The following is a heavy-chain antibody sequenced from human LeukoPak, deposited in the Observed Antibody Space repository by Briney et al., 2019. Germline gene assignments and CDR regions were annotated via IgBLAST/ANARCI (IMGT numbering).Heavy chain of an antibody. D-gene: IGHD3-16*01. V-gene: IGHV1-18*01. CDR3: ARDLWWSGTDYYYYGMDV. J-gene: IGHJ6*02. Sequence: ASVKVSCKTSGYSFTGFGVSWVRQAPGQGLKWMGWISGYNGNTNYAQNLQGRVTMTTDTSTSTAYMEVRSLRSDDTAVYYCARDLWWSGTDYYYYGMDVWGQGTTVTVSS. CDR2: ISGYNGNT. CDR1: GYSFTGFG.